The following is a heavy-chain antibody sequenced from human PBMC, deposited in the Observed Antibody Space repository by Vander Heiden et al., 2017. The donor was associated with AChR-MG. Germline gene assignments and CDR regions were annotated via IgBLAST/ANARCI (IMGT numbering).Heavy chain of an antibody. V-gene: IGHV1-69*06. D-gene: IGHD3-10*01. CDR1: GGTFSSYA. CDR2: IIPIFGTA. J-gene: IGHJ5*02. CDR3: ASTHSDDWFDP. Sequence: QVQLVQSGAEVKKPGSSVKVSCKASGGTFSSYAISWVRQAPGQGLEWMGGIIPIFGTANDAQKFQGRVTITADKSTSTAYMEMRSMRSEDTAVYYCASTHSDDWFDPWGQGTLVTVSS.